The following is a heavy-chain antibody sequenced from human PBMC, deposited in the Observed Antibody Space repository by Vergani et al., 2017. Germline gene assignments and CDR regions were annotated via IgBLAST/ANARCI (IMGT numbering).Heavy chain of an antibody. V-gene: IGHV1-69*13. J-gene: IGHJ6*03. CDR1: GYTFTDYY. CDR2: IIPIFGTA. Sequence: VQLVQSGAEVKKPGATVKISCKVSGYTFTDYYMHWVQQAPGQGLEWMGGIIPIFGTANYAQKFQGRVTITADESTSTAYMELSSLRSEDTAVYYCARGYYYYYMDVWGKGTTVTVSS. CDR3: ARGYYYYYMDV.